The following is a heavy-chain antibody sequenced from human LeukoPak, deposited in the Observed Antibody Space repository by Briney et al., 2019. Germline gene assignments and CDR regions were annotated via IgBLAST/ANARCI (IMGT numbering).Heavy chain of an antibody. CDR3: ARDEYYYDSSGYLGDYGMDV. CDR2: IIPIFGTA. D-gene: IGHD3-22*01. V-gene: IGHV1-69*13. Sequence: SVKVSCKASGGTFSSYAISWVRQAPGQGLEWMGGIIPIFGTANYAQKSQGRVTITADESTSTAYMELSSLRSEDTAVYYCARDEYYYDSSGYLGDYGMDVWAKGPRSPSP. CDR1: GGTFSSYA. J-gene: IGHJ6*02.